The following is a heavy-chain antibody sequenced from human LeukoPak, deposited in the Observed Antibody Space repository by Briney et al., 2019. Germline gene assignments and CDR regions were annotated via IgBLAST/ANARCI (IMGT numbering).Heavy chain of an antibody. Sequence: ASVKVSCKASGYTFTSYAMHWVRQAPGQRLEWMGWINAGNGNTKYSQKFQGRVTITRDTSASTAYMELSSLRSDDTAVYYCACSITGTTADAFDIWGQGTMVTVSS. J-gene: IGHJ3*02. CDR3: ACSITGTTADAFDI. CDR1: GYTFTSYA. CDR2: INAGNGNT. D-gene: IGHD1-7*01. V-gene: IGHV1-3*01.